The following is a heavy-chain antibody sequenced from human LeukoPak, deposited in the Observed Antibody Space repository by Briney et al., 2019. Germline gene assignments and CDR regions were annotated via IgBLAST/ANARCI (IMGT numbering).Heavy chain of an antibody. V-gene: IGHV3-66*01. CDR2: IYSGVST. CDR3: ASDSYSPEYFQH. D-gene: IGHD2-15*01. J-gene: IGHJ1*01. CDR1: GYTVSNNY. Sequence: GSLRLSCAAPGYTVSNNYMSWVRQGPGKGLGCVSVIYSGVSTFYADPVKGRFSISRDNSKTTLYLQMNSLRAEDTAVYYCASDSYSPEYFQHWGQGTLVTVSS.